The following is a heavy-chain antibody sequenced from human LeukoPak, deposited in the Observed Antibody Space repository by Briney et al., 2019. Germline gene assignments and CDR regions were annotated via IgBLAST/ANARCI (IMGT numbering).Heavy chain of an antibody. D-gene: IGHD1-26*01. V-gene: IGHV4-59*01. Sequence: SETLSLTCTVSGGSISSYYWSWIRQPPGKGLEWIGYIYYSGSTNYNPSLKSRVTILVDMSMNQFSLKLSSVTAADTAVYYCARATRGAPGPGYYYYYMDVWGKGTTVTVSS. CDR3: ARATRGAPGPGYYYYYMDV. J-gene: IGHJ6*03. CDR2: IYYSGST. CDR1: GGSISSYY.